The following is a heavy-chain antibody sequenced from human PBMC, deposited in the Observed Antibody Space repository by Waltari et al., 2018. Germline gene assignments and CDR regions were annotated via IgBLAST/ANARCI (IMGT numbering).Heavy chain of an antibody. V-gene: IGHV1-8*02. CDR1: GYTFINYE. D-gene: IGHD3-3*01. CDR2: VNPKMGAT. CDR3: ARGRDVFANFDYNWFDP. Sequence: QVQLVQSGAEVLRPGASVKVSCQASGYTFINYEINWVRQAAGQGLEWMGWVNPKMGATAYAQKFQGRITMTWATSISTAYMELSNLRSDDTAVLYCARGRDVFANFDYNWFDPWGQGTLVTVSS. J-gene: IGHJ5*02.